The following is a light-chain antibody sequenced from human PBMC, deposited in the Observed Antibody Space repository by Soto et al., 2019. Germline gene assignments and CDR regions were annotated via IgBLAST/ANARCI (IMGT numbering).Light chain of an antibody. CDR3: QQRSNWPAT. J-gene: IGKJ3*01. CDR2: GAS. Sequence: EIVLTQSPATLSSSPGERVTLSCRASQNIGIYLAWYRQKPGQAPRLLIYGASNRATGIPARFSGSGSGTDFTLTISSLEPEDFAVYYCQQRSNWPATFGPGTKVDIK. CDR1: QNIGIY. V-gene: IGKV3-11*01.